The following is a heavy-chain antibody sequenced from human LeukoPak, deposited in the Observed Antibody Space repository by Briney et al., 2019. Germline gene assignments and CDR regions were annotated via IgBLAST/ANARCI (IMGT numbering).Heavy chain of an antibody. CDR3: AKDMSYDILTGYFGY. CDR1: GFTFSSYW. Sequence: SGGSLRLSCAASGFTFSSYWMHWVRQAPGKGLVWVSRINSDGSSTSYADSVKGRFTISRDNAKNTLYLQMNSLRAEDTALYYCAKDMSYDILTGYFGYWGQGTLVTVSS. V-gene: IGHV3-74*01. J-gene: IGHJ4*02. D-gene: IGHD3-9*01. CDR2: INSDGSST.